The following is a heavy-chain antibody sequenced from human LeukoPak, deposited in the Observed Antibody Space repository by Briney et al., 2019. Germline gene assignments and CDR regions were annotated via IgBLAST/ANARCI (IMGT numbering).Heavy chain of an antibody. J-gene: IGHJ4*02. D-gene: IGHD3-9*01. CDR3: ARAGGTSYYDILTVDY. Sequence: GASVKVSCTASGYTFTSYYMHWVRQAPGQGLEWMGIINPSGGSTSYAQKFQGRVTMTRDTSTSTVYMELSSLRSEDTAVYYCARAGGTSYYDILTVDYWGQGTLVTVSS. CDR2: INPSGGST. CDR1: GYTFTSYY. V-gene: IGHV1-46*01.